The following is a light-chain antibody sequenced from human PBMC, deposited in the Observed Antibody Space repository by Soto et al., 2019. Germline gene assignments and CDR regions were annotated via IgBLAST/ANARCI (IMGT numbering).Light chain of an antibody. Sequence: EIVMTQSPGTLSVSPGDRATLSCRASQSVSSNLAWYQQKPGQAPRLLIYGASTRATGIPARFSGSGSGTEFTLTISSLQSEDFAVYYCQQYNKWPPITFGQGTRLEIK. CDR2: GAS. CDR1: QSVSSN. V-gene: IGKV3-15*01. J-gene: IGKJ5*01. CDR3: QQYNKWPPIT.